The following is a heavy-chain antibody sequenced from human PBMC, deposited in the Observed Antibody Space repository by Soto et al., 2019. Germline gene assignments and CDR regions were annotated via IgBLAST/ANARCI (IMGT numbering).Heavy chain of an antibody. J-gene: IGHJ4*02. D-gene: IGHD3-3*01. CDR3: AKNRFLEWFIPPLDY. V-gene: IGHV3-30*04. CDR2: ISHEGTKR. CDR1: RCSLTKFA. Sequence: PXGSLRLSFAPYRCSLTKFAVHWVRQAPGKGLEWVALISHEGTKRFYADSVRDRFTVSRDNSKNTVFLQMNSLRGEDTATYYCAKNRFLEWFIPPLDYWRQGSPFTVSS.